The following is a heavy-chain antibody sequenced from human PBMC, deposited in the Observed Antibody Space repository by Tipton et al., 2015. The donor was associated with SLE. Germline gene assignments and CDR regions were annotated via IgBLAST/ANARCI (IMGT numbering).Heavy chain of an antibody. V-gene: IGHV4-59*01. J-gene: IGHJ4*02. CDR1: GGSMNGFF. D-gene: IGHD3-16*01. Sequence: TLSLTCNVSGGSMNGFFWSWIRQPPGKGLEWIGYVYYTGSTKYNPSLESRVTISVDTSKNQFSLKLTSVTVADTATYYCARGGGTTLGRADHWGQGTLVHVSS. CDR2: VYYTGST. CDR3: ARGGGTTLGRADH.